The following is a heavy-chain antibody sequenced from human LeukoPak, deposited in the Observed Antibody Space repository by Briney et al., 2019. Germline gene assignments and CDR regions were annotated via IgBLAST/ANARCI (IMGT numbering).Heavy chain of an antibody. V-gene: IGHV3-21*01. CDR2: FTSRSRNI. J-gene: IGHJ6*02. Sequence: PGGSLRLSCAASGFTFSSFSMTWVRQAPGKGLEWVASFTSRSRNIYYADSVKGRFTISRDNAKNSLYLQMSSLRAEDTAVYYCGRAMHVWGQGTTVTVSS. CDR1: GFTFSSFS. CDR3: GRAMHV.